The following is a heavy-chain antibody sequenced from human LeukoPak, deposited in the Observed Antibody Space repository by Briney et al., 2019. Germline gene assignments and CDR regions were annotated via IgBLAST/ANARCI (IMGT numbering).Heavy chain of an antibody. J-gene: IGHJ3*02. V-gene: IGHV1-2*02. Sequence: ASVKVSCKASGYTFTGYYMHCVRQAPGQGLEWMGWINPNSGGTNYAQKFQGRVTMTRDTSISTAYMELSRLRSDDTAVYYCARWGVLLGAFDIWGQGTMVTVSS. CDR1: GYTFTGYY. D-gene: IGHD3-10*01. CDR3: ARWGVLLGAFDI. CDR2: INPNSGGT.